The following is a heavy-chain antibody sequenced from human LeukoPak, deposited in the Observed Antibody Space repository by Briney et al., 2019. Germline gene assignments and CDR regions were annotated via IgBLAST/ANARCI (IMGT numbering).Heavy chain of an antibody. V-gene: IGHV3-23*01. CDR1: AFTFSRYA. CDR2: ISSSGGCT. D-gene: IGHD2-15*01. J-gene: IGHJ4*02. Sequence: PGGSLRLSCAASAFTFSRYAMRWVRQAPGKGLEWVSTISSSGGCTYYADSVKGRFTISRDNSKNTLFLQMNSLRAEDTAVYYCAKDRYCGGGTCYWSYFDYWGQGTLVTVSS. CDR3: AKDRYCGGGTCYWSYFDY.